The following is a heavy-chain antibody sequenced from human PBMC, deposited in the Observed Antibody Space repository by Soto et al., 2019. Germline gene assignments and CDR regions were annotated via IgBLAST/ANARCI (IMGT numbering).Heavy chain of an antibody. D-gene: IGHD2-2*01. CDR3: ARGRTDTVAPADP. J-gene: IGHJ5*02. Sequence: QVQLVESGGGLVKPGGSLRLSCAASGFTFSDYYMSWIRQAPGKGLEWVSYISSSSSYTNYADSVKGRFTISRDNAKNSLYLQMNSLRAEDTAVYYCARGRTDTVAPADPWGQGTLVTVSS. CDR1: GFTFSDYY. V-gene: IGHV3-11*06. CDR2: ISSSSSYT.